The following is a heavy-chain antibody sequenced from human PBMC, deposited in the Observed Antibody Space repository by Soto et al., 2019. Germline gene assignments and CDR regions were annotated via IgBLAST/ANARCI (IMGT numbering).Heavy chain of an antibody. V-gene: IGHV5-51*01. CDR2: IYPGDSDT. CDR1: GYSFTSYW. J-gene: IGHJ4*02. CDR3: ARFRTYITMVRGVTQENYFDY. D-gene: IGHD3-10*01. Sequence: GESLKISCKGSGYSFTSYWIGWVRQMPGKGLEWMGIIYPGDSDTRYSPSFQGQVTISADKSISTAYLQWSSLKASDTAMYYCARFRTYITMVRGVTQENYFDYWGQGTLVTVSS.